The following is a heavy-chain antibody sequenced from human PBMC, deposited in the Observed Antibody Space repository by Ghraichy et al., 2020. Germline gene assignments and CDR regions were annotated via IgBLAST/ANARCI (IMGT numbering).Heavy chain of an antibody. CDR3: AREKEKKYYDYIWGSYRFVYYGMDV. Sequence: GGSLRLSCAASGFTFSSYEMNWVRQAPGKGLEWVSYISSSGSTIYYADSVKGRFTISRDNAKNSLYLQMNSLRAEDTAVYYCAREKEKKYYDYIWGSYRFVYYGMDVWGQGTTVTVSS. CDR1: GFTFSSYE. CDR2: ISSSGSTI. J-gene: IGHJ6*02. V-gene: IGHV3-48*03. D-gene: IGHD3-16*02.